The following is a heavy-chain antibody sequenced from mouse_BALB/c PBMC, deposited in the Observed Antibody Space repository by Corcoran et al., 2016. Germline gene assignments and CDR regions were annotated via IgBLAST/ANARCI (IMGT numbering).Heavy chain of an antibody. D-gene: IGHD2-12*01. Sequence: QVQLHQAGGELATPGASVEMCCKPSGYPFTSYWMHWVKQRPGQGLEWIGYINPSTGYTEYNQKFKDKATLTADKSSSTAYMQLSSLTSEDSAVYYCATRQGYAMDYWGQGTSVTVSS. CDR2: INPSTGYT. CDR1: GYPFTSYW. V-gene: IGHV1-4*01. CDR3: ATRQGYAMDY. J-gene: IGHJ4*01.